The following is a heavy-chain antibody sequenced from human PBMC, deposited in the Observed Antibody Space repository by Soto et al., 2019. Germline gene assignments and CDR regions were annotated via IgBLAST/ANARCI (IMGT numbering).Heavy chain of an antibody. CDR3: ARVGGYDYYHYGMDV. J-gene: IGHJ6*02. CDR1: GGTFSSYA. CDR2: IIPIFGTA. V-gene: IGHV1-69*06. Sequence: GASVKVSCKASGGTFSSYAISWVRQAPGQGLEWMGGIIPIFGTANYAQKFQGRVTITADKSTSTAYMELSSLRSEDTAVYYCARVGGYDYYHYGMDVWGQGTTVTVSS. D-gene: IGHD6-25*01.